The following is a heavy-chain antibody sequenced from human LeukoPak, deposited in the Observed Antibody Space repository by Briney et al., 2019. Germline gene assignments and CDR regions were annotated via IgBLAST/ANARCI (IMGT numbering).Heavy chain of an antibody. J-gene: IGHJ4*02. Sequence: TGGSLRLSCEASGFTFSGYNMNWVRQAPGKGLEWVSSISSGSRYIYYGDAVKGRFTISRDNAKNSLYLQMNSLRAEDTAVYYCARGGSYEEAFDYWGQGTLVTVSS. V-gene: IGHV3-21*01. CDR2: ISSGSRYI. CDR1: GFTFSGYN. CDR3: ARGGSYEEAFDY. D-gene: IGHD5-12*01.